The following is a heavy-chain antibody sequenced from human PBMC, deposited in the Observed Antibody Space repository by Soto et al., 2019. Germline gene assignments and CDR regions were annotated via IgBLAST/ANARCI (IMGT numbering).Heavy chain of an antibody. Sequence: GASVKVSCKASGYTFTSYGISWVRQAPGQGLEWMGWISAYNGNTNYAQKLQGRVTMTTDTSTSTAYMELRSLRSDDTAVYYCARYQASSIAALGAFDIWGQGTMVTVSS. CDR2: ISAYNGNT. D-gene: IGHD6-6*01. J-gene: IGHJ3*02. CDR1: GYTFTSYG. V-gene: IGHV1-18*01. CDR3: ARYQASSIAALGAFDI.